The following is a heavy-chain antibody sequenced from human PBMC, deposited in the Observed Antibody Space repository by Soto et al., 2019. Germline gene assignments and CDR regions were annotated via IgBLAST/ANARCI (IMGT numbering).Heavy chain of an antibody. Sequence: ASVKVSCTASGYTFTSYGISWVRQAPGQGLEWMGWISAYNGNTNYAQKLQGRVTMTTDTSTSTAYMELRSLRSDDTAVYYCARDLYTSRQPNWFDPWGQGTLVTVSS. CDR1: GYTFTSYG. CDR3: ARDLYTSRQPNWFDP. J-gene: IGHJ5*02. D-gene: IGHD2-2*02. V-gene: IGHV1-18*01. CDR2: ISAYNGNT.